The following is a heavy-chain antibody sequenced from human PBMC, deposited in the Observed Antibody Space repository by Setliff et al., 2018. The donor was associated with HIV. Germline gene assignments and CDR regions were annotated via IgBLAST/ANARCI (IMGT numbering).Heavy chain of an antibody. V-gene: IGHV4-59*08. CDR2: IYYTGST. Sequence: PSETLSLTCTVSGGSINPYYWIWIRQPQGRRMEWIGFIYYTGSTHYNPSLKSRVTISLDMSKNQFSLKLISLTAADTSMYFCARHFSGSGSPLDSWGQGT. J-gene: IGHJ4*02. CDR1: GGSINPYY. CDR3: ARHFSGSGSPLDS. D-gene: IGHD3-10*01.